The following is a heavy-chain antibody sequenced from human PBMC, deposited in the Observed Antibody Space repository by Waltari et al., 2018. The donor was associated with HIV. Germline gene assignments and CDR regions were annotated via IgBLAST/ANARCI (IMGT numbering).Heavy chain of an antibody. Sequence: QVHVVESGGAVVQPGGSLRLSCTASGVTLNISDIHWVRQDPGRGLEWVAGVRYDGSHEYYGDAVKGRFTISRDNSKNAIFLEMTVLRLEDTANYHCAKDGAPGRDAVFDTWGQGTLVTV. V-gene: IGHV3-33*03. J-gene: IGHJ4*03. CDR1: GVTLNISD. CDR3: AKDGAPGRDAVFDT. CDR2: VRYDGSHE. D-gene: IGHD1-26*01.